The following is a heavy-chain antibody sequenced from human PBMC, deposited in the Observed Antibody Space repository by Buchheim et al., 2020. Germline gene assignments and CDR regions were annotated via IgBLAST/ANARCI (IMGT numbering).Heavy chain of an antibody. J-gene: IGHJ5*02. Sequence: QVQLQESGPGLVKPSGTLSLTCPVSGGSISSENWWSWVRQPPGKGLEWIGELYHSVSTNYNPSLKSRVPISVDKSKNQFFLKLSSVTAAKTAVYYSARDLGVDYRDHRPIREVWFDPWGQGTL. V-gene: IGHV4-4*02. CDR1: GGSISSENW. CDR2: LYHSVST. D-gene: IGHD1-14*01. CDR3: ARDLGVDYRDHRPIREVWFDP.